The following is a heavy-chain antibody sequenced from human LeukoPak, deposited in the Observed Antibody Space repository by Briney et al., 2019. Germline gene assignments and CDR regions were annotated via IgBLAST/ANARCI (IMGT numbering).Heavy chain of an antibody. J-gene: IGHJ5*02. CDR2: FDPEGGET. CDR1: GYTLTELS. D-gene: IGHD3-3*01. V-gene: IGHV1-24*01. Sequence: EASVKVSCKVSGYTLTELSMHWVRQAPGKGLEWMGGFDPEGGETIHAQKFQGRVTMTEDTSTDTAYMELSSLRSEDTAVYYCATGRDFWSGENWFDPWGQGTLVTVSS. CDR3: ATGRDFWSGENWFDP.